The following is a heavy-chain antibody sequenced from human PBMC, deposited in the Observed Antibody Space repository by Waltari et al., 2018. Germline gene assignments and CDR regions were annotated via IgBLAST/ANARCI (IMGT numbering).Heavy chain of an antibody. CDR3: ARGYCSSTSCYLPFDY. CDR1: GGTFSSYA. J-gene: IGHJ4*02. D-gene: IGHD2-2*01. Sequence: QVQLVQSGAEVKKPGSSVKVSCKASGGTFSSYAISWVRQAPGQGLEWMGGMIPILETANYAKKCQGRVTITADESTRTAYLELSSLRSEDTAVYYCARGYCSSTSCYLPFDYWGQGTLVTVSS. V-gene: IGHV1-69*01. CDR2: MIPILETA.